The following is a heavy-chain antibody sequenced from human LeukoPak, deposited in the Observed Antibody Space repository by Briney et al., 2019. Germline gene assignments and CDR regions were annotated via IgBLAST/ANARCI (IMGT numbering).Heavy chain of an antibody. CDR3: ARAALLNAFDI. D-gene: IGHD6-13*01. CDR1: GGSISSGSYY. Sequence: SETLSLTCTVSGGSISSGSYYWSWIRQPAGKGLEWIGRIYTSGSTNYNPSLKSRVTISVDTSKNQFSLKLSSVTAADTAVYYCARAALLNAFDIWGQGTMVTVSS. CDR2: IYTSGST. V-gene: IGHV4-61*02. J-gene: IGHJ3*02.